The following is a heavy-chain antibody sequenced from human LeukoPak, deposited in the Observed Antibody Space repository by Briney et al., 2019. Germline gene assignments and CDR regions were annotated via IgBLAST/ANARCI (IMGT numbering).Heavy chain of an antibody. CDR2: IIPILGIA. Sequence: RASVKVSCKASGGTFSSYAISWVRQAPGQGLEWMGRIIPILGIANYAQKSQGRVTITADKSTSTAYMELSSLRSEDTAVYYCARDPRTRYGSGSSHLGSSWGQGTLVTVSS. J-gene: IGHJ5*02. D-gene: IGHD3-10*01. CDR1: GGTFSSYA. CDR3: ARDPRTRYGSGSSHLGSS. V-gene: IGHV1-69*04.